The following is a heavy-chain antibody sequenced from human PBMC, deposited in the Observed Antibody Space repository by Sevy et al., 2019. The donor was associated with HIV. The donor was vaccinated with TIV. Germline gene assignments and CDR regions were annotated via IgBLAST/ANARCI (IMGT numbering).Heavy chain of an antibody. D-gene: IGHD5-12*01. V-gene: IGHV3-15*07. Sequence: GGSLRLSCAASRFTFNDYAMHWVRQAPGKGLEWVGRIKSETDGGTTDYAEPVKGRFSISRDDSKNTLYLQMNSLKIEDTAVYYCSMEDGYNYFDYWGQGALVTVSS. CDR1: RFTFNDYA. CDR3: SMEDGYNYFDY. J-gene: IGHJ4*02. CDR2: IKSETDGGTT.